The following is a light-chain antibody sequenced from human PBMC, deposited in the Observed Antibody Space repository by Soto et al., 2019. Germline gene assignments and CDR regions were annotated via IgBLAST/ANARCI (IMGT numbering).Light chain of an antibody. V-gene: IGKV2-28*01. J-gene: IGKJ5*01. CDR3: MQALQSPNT. Sequence: DIVMTQSPLSLPVTPGEPASISCRSSQSLLHSNGYNYLDWYLQKPGQSPQLLIYLGSNRASGVPDRFRGSGSGTDFALKVSSVEAEDVGVYYCMQALQSPNTFGQGTRLEIK. CDR2: LGS. CDR1: QSLLHSNGYNY.